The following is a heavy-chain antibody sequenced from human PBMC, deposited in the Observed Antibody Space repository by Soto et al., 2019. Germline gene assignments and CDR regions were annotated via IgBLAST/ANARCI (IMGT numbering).Heavy chain of an antibody. J-gene: IGHJ3*02. CDR2: IWYDGSNK. CDR3: ARDHSSGWFPTNAFDI. V-gene: IGHV3-33*01. Sequence: QVQLVESGGGVVQPGRSLRLSCAASGFTFSSYGMHWVRQAPGKGLEWVAVIWYDGSNKYYADSVKGRFTISRDNSKNXLYLQMNSLRAEDTAVYYCARDHSSGWFPTNAFDIWGQGTMVTVSS. CDR1: GFTFSSYG. D-gene: IGHD6-19*01.